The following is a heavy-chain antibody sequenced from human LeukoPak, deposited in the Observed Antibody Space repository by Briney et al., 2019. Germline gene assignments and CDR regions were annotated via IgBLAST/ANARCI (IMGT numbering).Heavy chain of an antibody. D-gene: IGHD3-10*01. CDR3: ARDGWFGDYNWFDP. V-gene: IGHV3-48*01. Sequence: GESLRLSCAASGFTFSSYSMNWVRQAPGKGLELDSYISSASNTIYYADSVKGRFTISRDNAKNSLYLQMNSLRAEDTAMYYCARDGWFGDYNWFDPWDQGTLVTVSS. CDR1: GFTFSSYS. CDR2: ISSASNTI. J-gene: IGHJ5*02.